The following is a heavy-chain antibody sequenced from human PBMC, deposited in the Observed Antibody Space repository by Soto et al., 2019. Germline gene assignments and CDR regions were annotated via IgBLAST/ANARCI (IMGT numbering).Heavy chain of an antibody. CDR1: GDSIRSYF. V-gene: IGHV4-59*01. Sequence: PSETLSLTCNVSGDSIRSYFWSWIRQPPGKGLEWIGYIPYSGGPTYNPSLKSRVTISIDTSKKQFSLKMTSVTAADTAVYYCASSKMGLISVPDTWGQGTLVTVSS. CDR3: ASSKMGLISVPDT. D-gene: IGHD2-2*01. J-gene: IGHJ5*02. CDR2: IPYSGGP.